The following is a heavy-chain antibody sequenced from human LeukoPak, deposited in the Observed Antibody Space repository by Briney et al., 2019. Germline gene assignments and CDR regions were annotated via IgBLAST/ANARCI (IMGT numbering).Heavy chain of an antibody. CDR2: ISSSGSSI. CDR3: ARGPGIAAAGKKYYFAY. J-gene: IGHJ4*02. D-gene: IGHD6-13*01. Sequence: GGSLRLSCAASGFTFSSYEMNWVRQAPGKGLERVSYISSSGSSIYYADSVKGRFTISRDNAKNSLYLQMNSLRAEDTAVYYCARGPGIAAAGKKYYFAYWGQGTLVTVSS. V-gene: IGHV3-48*03. CDR1: GFTFSSYE.